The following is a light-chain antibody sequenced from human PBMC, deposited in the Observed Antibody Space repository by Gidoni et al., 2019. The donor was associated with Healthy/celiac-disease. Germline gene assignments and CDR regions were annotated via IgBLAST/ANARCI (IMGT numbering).Light chain of an antibody. J-gene: IGKJ1*01. CDR1: QSVSSN. V-gene: IGKV3-15*01. CDR3: QQYNNWPWT. CDR2: GAS. Sequence: IVMTQSPATRSGSPGERATLSRRASQSVSSNLAWYQQKPGQAPRLLIYGASTRATGIPARFSGSGSGTEFTLTISSLQSEDFAVYYCQQYNNWPWTFXHXTKVEIK.